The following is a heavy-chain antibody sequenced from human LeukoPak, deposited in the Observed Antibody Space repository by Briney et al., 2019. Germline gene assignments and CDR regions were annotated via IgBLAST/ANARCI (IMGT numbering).Heavy chain of an antibody. CDR2: IYHSGGA. CDR3: AYNRNFALDN. Sequence: SGTLSLTCAVSGASIDSHSWWSWVGQPPGKGLEWIGEIYHSGGANYKPSLKSRVTMSVDTSKNHFSLKLTSVTAADTAVYYCAYNRNFALDNWGQGTLVTVSS. CDR1: GASIDSHSW. D-gene: IGHD1-14*01. V-gene: IGHV4-4*02. J-gene: IGHJ4*02.